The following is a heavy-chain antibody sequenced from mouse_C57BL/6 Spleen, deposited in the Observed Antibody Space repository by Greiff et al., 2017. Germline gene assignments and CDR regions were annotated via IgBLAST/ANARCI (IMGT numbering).Heavy chain of an antibody. CDR3: ARLDYFDY. CDR2: IYPSDSVT. V-gene: IGHV1-61*01. J-gene: IGHJ2*01. CDR1: GYTFTSYW. Sequence: VQLQQPGAELVRPGSSVKLSCKASGYTFTSYWLAWVKQRPGQGLEWIGNIYPSDSVTHYHQKFKDKATLNVDKSSSTAYMQLSSLTSEDSAVYYCARLDYFDYWGQGTTLTVSS.